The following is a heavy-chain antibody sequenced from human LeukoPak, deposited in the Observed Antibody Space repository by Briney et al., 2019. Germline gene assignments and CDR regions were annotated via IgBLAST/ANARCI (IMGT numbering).Heavy chain of an antibody. Sequence: GGSLRLSCAASGFTFNSHGIHWVRQAPGKGLDCVAFISYDGSTKYYADSVKGRFTISRDNSKNTLFLQMNSLRPEDTALNYCTRDLSTYYSIDYWGQGTLVTVSS. CDR3: TRDLSTYYSIDY. V-gene: IGHV3-30*01. CDR2: ISYDGSTK. CDR1: GFTFNSHG. D-gene: IGHD2/OR15-2a*01. J-gene: IGHJ4*02.